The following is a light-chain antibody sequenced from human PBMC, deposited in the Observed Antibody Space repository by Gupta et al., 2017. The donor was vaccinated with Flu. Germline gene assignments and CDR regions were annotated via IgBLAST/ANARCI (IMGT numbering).Light chain of an antibody. Sequence: SSDVGGYNYVSWYQQEPGKAPKLILYDVNKRPSGVPDRFSGSKSGNTASLIISGLQAEDEADYYCCSYAGSYTFGVFGGGTQLTVL. V-gene: IGLV2-11*03. CDR3: CSYAGSYTFGV. CDR2: DVN. CDR1: SSDVGGYNY. J-gene: IGLJ2*01.